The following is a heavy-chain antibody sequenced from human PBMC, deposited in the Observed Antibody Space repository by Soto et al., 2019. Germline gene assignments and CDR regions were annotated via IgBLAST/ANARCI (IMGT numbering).Heavy chain of an antibody. D-gene: IGHD3-10*01. J-gene: IGHJ5*02. CDR3: ARSGSYYPARNWFGP. CDR1: GYTFTSYG. V-gene: IGHV1-18*01. CDR2: ISGFNDDT. Sequence: QAQLVQSGVEMKNVGASVKVSCKASGYTFTSYGISWVRQAPGQGLEWMGWISGFNDDTNHAQKFQGRVTVTKDTSTSTAYMALRSLKSDDTAVYYCARSGSYYPARNWFGPWGQGTLVTVSS.